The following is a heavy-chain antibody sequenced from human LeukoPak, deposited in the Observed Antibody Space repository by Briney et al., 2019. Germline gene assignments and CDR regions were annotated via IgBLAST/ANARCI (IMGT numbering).Heavy chain of an antibody. J-gene: IGHJ4*02. CDR1: GYTFTSYG. D-gene: IGHD3-22*01. Sequence: GASVKVSCKASGYTFTSYGISWVRQAPGQGLEWMGWISAYNGNTNYAQKLQGRVTMTTDTSTSTAYMELRSLRSDDTAVYYCARADEYYYDSSGFDYWGQGTLVTVSS. CDR2: ISAYNGNT. V-gene: IGHV1-18*01. CDR3: ARADEYYYDSSGFDY.